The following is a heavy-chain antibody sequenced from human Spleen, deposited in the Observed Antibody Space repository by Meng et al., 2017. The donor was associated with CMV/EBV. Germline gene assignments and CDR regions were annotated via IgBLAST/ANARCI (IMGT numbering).Heavy chain of an antibody. Sequence: GGSLRLSCAASGFTFSNYWMTWVRQAPGKGLEWVASIKGDGTEKHYVGSVKGRFTISRDNAKKSVHLQMNSPRAEDTAVYYCARTRDSGSYYVLDYWGQGTLVTVSS. J-gene: IGHJ4*02. CDR1: GFTFSNYW. V-gene: IGHV3-7*01. CDR3: ARTRDSGSYYVLDY. CDR2: IKGDGTEK. D-gene: IGHD1-26*01.